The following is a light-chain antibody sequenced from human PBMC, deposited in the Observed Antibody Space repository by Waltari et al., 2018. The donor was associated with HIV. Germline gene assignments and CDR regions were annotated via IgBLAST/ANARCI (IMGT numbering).Light chain of an antibody. J-gene: IGKJ4*01. V-gene: IGKV1-5*03. CDR1: QSISSW. CDR2: KAS. CDR3: RQHNSYPLT. Sequence: DIRMTQSPSTLSASVGDRVTITCRASQSISSWLAWYQQKPGKAPKLLIYKASSLESGVPSRFSGSGSGTEFTLTISSLQPDDFATYYCRQHNSYPLTFGGGTKVEIK.